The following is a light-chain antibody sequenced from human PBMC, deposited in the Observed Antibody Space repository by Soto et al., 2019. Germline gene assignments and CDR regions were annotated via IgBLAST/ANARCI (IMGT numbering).Light chain of an antibody. V-gene: IGLV1-44*01. CDR2: SHN. J-gene: IGLJ1*01. CDR3: AAWDDSLNGYV. Sequence: QSVLTQPPSASGTPGQRVTISCSGSSSNIGSNTVNWYQQLPGTAPKLLIYSHNQRPSGVPDRFSGSKSGTSASLAISGLQSEDEAEYSCAAWDDSLNGYVFGTGTKLTVL. CDR1: SSNIGSNT.